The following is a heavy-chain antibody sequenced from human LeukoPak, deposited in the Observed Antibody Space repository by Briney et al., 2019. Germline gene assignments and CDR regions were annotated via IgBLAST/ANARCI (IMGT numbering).Heavy chain of an antibody. CDR3: ARTKLYQLLFWDWFDP. CDR2: INAGNGNT. Sequence: GASVKVSCKASGYTFTSYAMHWVRQAPGQRLGWMGWINAGNGNTKYSQKLQGRVTITRDTSASTAYMELSSLSSEDTAIYYCARTKLYQLLFWDWFDPWGQGTLVTVSS. CDR1: GYTFTSYA. D-gene: IGHD3-22*01. J-gene: IGHJ5*02. V-gene: IGHV1-3*01.